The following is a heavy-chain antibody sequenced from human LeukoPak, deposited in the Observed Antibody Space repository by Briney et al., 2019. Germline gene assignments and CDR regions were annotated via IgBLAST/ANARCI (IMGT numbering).Heavy chain of an antibody. CDR1: GYTFTSYD. V-gene: IGHV1-8*01. Sequence: GASVKVSCKASGYTFTSYDINWVRQVTGQGLEWKGWMSPNSGHTGYAQKFQGRVTMTRSTSMSTAYMELSSLKSEDTAVYFCARGPPNWGYDYWGQGTLVTVSS. CDR3: ARGPPNWGYDY. J-gene: IGHJ4*02. CDR2: MSPNSGHT. D-gene: IGHD7-27*01.